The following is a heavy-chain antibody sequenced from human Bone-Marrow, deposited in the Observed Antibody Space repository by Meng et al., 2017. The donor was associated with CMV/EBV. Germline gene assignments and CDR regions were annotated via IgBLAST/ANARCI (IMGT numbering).Heavy chain of an antibody. CDR1: GGTFSSYA. Sequence: SVKVSCKASGGTFSSYAISWVRQAPGQGLEWMGGIIPILGIANYAQKFQGRVTMTTDTSTSTAYMELRSLRSDDTAVYYCARDHKGSGSYGPLQDYWGQGTLVTVYS. CDR3: ARDHKGSGSYGPLQDY. D-gene: IGHD3-10*01. V-gene: IGHV1-69*10. J-gene: IGHJ4*02. CDR2: IIPILGIA.